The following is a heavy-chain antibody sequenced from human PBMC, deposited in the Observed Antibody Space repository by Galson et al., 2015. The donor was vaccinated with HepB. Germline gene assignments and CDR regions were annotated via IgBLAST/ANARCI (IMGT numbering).Heavy chain of an antibody. V-gene: IGHV3-33*01. CDR3: AREDYAYNVVLFDY. Sequence: SLRLSCAASGFTFSRYAMHWVRQAPGEGLEWVAVIWYDESNKYFVDSVKGRFTISRDNSKNTLSPQMDSLRPEDTAVYYCAREDYAYNVVLFDYWGQGIQVTVSS. D-gene: IGHD5-12*01. CDR2: IWYDESNK. CDR1: GFTFSRYA. J-gene: IGHJ4*02.